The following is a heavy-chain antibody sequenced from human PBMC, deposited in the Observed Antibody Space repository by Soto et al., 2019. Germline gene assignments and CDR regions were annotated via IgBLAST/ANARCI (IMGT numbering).Heavy chain of an antibody. Sequence: GESMTISWKGCGSSITSYWIRWVRQMPGKGLGWMGRIDLSDSYTNYSPSFQGHVTISADKSISTAYLQWSSLKASDTAMYYCARRVYGFNDTYSTDI. CDR3: ARRVYGFNDTYSTDI. CDR1: GSSITSYW. J-gene: IGHJ3*02. CDR2: IDLSDSYT. D-gene: IGHD3-10*01. V-gene: IGHV5-10-1*01.